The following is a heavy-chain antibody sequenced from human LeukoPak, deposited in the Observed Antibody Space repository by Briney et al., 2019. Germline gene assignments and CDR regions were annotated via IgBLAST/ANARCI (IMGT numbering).Heavy chain of an antibody. J-gene: IGHJ4*02. CDR2: IDDRGRDT. CDR3: AKVGPPYSSGWSIEFDY. V-gene: IGHV3-23*01. Sequence: GGSLTLSCAVPGITLSNYGMTWVPQAPGKGLEWVSAIDDRGRDTYYADPVKRRFTISRDNSKYTLYLQMNSLRAEDTAVYYCAKVGPPYSSGWSIEFDYWGRGTLVTVSS. CDR1: GITLSNYG. D-gene: IGHD6-19*01.